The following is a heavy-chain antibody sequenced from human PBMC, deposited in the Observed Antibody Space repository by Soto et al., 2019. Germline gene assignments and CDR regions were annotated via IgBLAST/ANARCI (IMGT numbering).Heavy chain of an antibody. CDR2: FTSSGASI. CDR1: GFTFSSYS. V-gene: IGHV3-21*01. CDR3: ARDGSEGSGEIGYYYYMDV. J-gene: IGHJ6*03. Sequence: EVQLVESGGGLVKPGGSLRLSCAASGFTFSSYSLNWVRQAPGKGLEWVSSFTSSGASIYYADSVKGRFTISRDNAKNSLDLQMNSLRAEDTAVYYCARDGSEGSGEIGYYYYMDVWGKGTTATVSS. D-gene: IGHD2-15*01.